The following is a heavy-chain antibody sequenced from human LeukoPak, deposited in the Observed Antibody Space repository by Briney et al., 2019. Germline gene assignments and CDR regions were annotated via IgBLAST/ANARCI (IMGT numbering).Heavy chain of an antibody. CDR1: GYTFTSYD. D-gene: IGHD6-19*01. CDR2: MNPNSSNT. CDR3: AIAGSGWYVSDY. V-gene: IGHV1-8*01. Sequence: GASVNLCCNSSGYTFTSYDINWVRHATGHGLELMGWMNPNSSNTGYAQKFPGRVTMTMNTSISTAYMELSSLRSEDTAVYYCAIAGSGWYVSDYWGQGTLVSV. J-gene: IGHJ4*02.